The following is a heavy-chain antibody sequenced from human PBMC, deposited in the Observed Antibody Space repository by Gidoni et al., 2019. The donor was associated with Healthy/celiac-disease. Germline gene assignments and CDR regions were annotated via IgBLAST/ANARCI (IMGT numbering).Heavy chain of an antibody. D-gene: IGHD5-18*01. CDR2: ISGSGGST. CDR1: GFTFSSYA. Sequence: EVQLLESGGGLVQPGGSLRLSCAASGFTFSSYAMSWVRQAPGKGLEWVSAISGSGGSTYYADSVKGRFTISRDNSKNTLYLQMNSLRAEDTAVYYCAIQYSYGVNYFDYWGQGTLVTVSS. J-gene: IGHJ4*02. CDR3: AIQYSYGVNYFDY. V-gene: IGHV3-23*01.